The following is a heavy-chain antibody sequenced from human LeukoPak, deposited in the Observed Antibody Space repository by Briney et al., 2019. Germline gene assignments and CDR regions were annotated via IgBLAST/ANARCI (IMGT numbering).Heavy chain of an antibody. CDR1: GGTFSSYA. CDR3: ARSLAAGLRVLLSPLRTMDRDYYYYMDV. J-gene: IGHJ6*03. V-gene: IGHV1-69*13. CDR2: IIPIFGTA. D-gene: IGHD3-10*01. Sequence: GASVKVSCKASGGTFSSYAISWVRQAPGQGLEWMGGIIPIFGTANYAQKFQGRVTITADESTSTAYMELSSLRSEDTAVYYCARSLAAGLRVLLSPLRTMDRDYYYYMDVWGKGTTVTVSS.